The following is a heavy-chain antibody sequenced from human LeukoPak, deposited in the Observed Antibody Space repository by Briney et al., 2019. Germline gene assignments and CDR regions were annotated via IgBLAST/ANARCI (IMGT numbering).Heavy chain of an antibody. CDR2: IYYSGST. CDR3: ARVVDRWFGELPDRYYFDY. Sequence: PSETLSLTCTVSGGSISSGDYYWSWIRQPPGKGLEWIGYIYYSGSTYYNPSLKSRVTISVDTSKNQFSLKLSSVTAADTAVYYCARVVDRWFGELPDRYYFDYWGQGTLVTVSS. D-gene: IGHD3-10*01. CDR1: GGSISSGDYY. J-gene: IGHJ4*02. V-gene: IGHV4-30-4*01.